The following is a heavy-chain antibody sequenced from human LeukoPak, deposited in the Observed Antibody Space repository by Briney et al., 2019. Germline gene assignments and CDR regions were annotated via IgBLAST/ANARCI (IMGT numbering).Heavy chain of an antibody. CDR3: ARVTGMEDQLLYDALDI. V-gene: IGHV1-2*02. CDR2: INPNSGGT. D-gene: IGHD1-26*01. Sequence: ASVKVSCRASGYTFIGYYMHWVRQAPGQGLEWMGWINPNSGGTKFAQKFQGRVTMTRDTSISTAYMELTRLGSDDTAVYYCARVTGMEDQLLYDALDIWGQGTMVTVSS. J-gene: IGHJ3*02. CDR1: GYTFIGYY.